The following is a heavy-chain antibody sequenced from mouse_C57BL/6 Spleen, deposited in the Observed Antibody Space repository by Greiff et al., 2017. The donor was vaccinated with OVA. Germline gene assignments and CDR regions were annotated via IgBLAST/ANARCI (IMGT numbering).Heavy chain of an antibody. Sequence: EVQGVESGGGLVKPGGSLKLSCAASGFTFSSYAMSWVRQTPEKRLAWVATISDGGSYTYYPDNVKGRFTISRDNAKNNLYLQMSHLKSEDTAMYYCARGDYDGPLAYWGQGTLVTVSA. CDR2: ISDGGSYT. D-gene: IGHD2-4*01. J-gene: IGHJ3*01. V-gene: IGHV5-4*01. CDR3: ARGDYDGPLAY. CDR1: GFTFSSYA.